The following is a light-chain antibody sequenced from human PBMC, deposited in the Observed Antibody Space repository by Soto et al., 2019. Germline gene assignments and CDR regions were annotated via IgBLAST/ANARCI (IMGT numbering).Light chain of an antibody. V-gene: IGKV3-20*01. Sequence: EVVLTQFKGTEYWSAGERATFSCRASQSVSSIYLAWYQQKPGRAPRLLIYGASSRATGIPDRFSGSGSGTDFTFTISRLEPEDFPVYYCEQYGSSQTFGQGTKVDIK. CDR3: EQYGSSQT. CDR1: QSVSSIY. J-gene: IGKJ1*01. CDR2: GAS.